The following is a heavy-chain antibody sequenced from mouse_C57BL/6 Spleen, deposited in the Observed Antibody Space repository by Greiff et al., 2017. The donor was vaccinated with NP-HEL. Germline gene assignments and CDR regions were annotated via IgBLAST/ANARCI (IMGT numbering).Heavy chain of an antibody. CDR3: TMVTGAWFAY. J-gene: IGHJ3*01. CDR1: GFNIKDDY. V-gene: IGHV14-4*01. D-gene: IGHD2-2*01. Sequence: EVQLQQSGAELVRPGASVKLSCTASGFNIKDDYMHWVKQRPEQGLEWIGWIDPENGDTEYASKFQGKATITSDTSSNTAYLQLSGLTSEDTAVYYCTMVTGAWFAYWGQGTLVTVSA. CDR2: IDPENGDT.